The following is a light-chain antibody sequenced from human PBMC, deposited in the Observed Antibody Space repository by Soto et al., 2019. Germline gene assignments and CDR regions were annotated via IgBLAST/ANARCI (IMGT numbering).Light chain of an antibody. Sequence: DIVLTQSPGTLSLSPGERATLSCRASQSVSSSYLAWYQQKPGQAPRLLIYGASNRATGIPDRFSGGGSATDVTLTISRLEPEDFAVYYCQQYDNSPLTFGGGTKVEIK. CDR1: QSVSSSY. V-gene: IGKV3-20*01. J-gene: IGKJ4*01. CDR2: GAS. CDR3: QQYDNSPLT.